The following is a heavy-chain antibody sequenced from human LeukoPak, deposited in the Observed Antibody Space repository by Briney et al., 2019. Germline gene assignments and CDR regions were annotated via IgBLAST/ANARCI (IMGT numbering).Heavy chain of an antibody. CDR1: GFTFSNYA. V-gene: IGHV3-23*01. Sequence: PGGSLRLSCAASGFTFSNYAMSWVRQAPEKGLEWVSTISGGGITTYYADSAKGRFTISRDNSKNTMFLQMNSLRADDTAVYYCARAAAAGFDYWGQGTLVTVSS. CDR3: ARAAAAGFDY. D-gene: IGHD6-13*01. J-gene: IGHJ4*02. CDR2: ISGGGITT.